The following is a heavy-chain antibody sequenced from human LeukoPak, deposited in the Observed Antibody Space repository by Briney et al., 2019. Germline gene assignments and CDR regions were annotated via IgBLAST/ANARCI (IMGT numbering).Heavy chain of an antibody. CDR3: ARAISYYYDSSGYQPDAFDI. CDR2: ISSSGSTI. J-gene: IGHJ3*02. D-gene: IGHD3-22*01. CDR1: GFTFSDYY. Sequence: PGGSLRLSCAASGFTFSDYYMSWIRQAPGKGLEWVSYISSSGSTIYYADSVKGRFTISRDNAKNSLYLQMNSLRAEDTAVYYCARAISYYYDSSGYQPDAFDIWGQGTMVTVSS. V-gene: IGHV3-11*04.